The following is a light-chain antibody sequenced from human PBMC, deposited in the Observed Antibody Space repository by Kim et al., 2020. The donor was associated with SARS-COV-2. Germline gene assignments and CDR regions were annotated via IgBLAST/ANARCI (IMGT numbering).Light chain of an antibody. CDR3: SSYAGGNTFV. CDR2: EVS. V-gene: IGLV2-8*01. Sequence: QSALTQPPSASGSPGQSVTISCTGTSSDIGDYNYVSWYQQHPDKAPKLIIYEVSKGPSGVPDRFSGSKSGNTASLTVSGLQADDEADYYCSSYAGGNTFVFGTGTKVTVL. CDR1: SSDIGDYNY. J-gene: IGLJ1*01.